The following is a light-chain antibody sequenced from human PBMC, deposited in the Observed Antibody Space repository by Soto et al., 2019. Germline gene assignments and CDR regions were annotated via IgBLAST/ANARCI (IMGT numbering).Light chain of an antibody. J-gene: IGLJ1*01. CDR1: SSDVGGYNY. Sequence: QSVLTQPASVSGSPGQSVTISCTGTSSDVGGYNYVSWYQQHPGKAPKLMIYDVSNRPSGVSNRSSGSKSGYTASLTISGLQAEDDADYYCTSYTSSNTYVFGTGTKVTVL. CDR3: TSYTSSNTYV. CDR2: DVS. V-gene: IGLV2-14*03.